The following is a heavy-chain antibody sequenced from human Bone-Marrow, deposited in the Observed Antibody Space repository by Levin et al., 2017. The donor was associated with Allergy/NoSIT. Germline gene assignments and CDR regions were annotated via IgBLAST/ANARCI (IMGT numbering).Heavy chain of an antibody. CDR2: IWYDGSNK. J-gene: IGHJ3*02. Sequence: GGSLRLSCEASGFTFSHYGMHWVRQAPGKGLDWVAVIWYDGSNKYFADSVKGRFTISRENSKNTVYLEMNSLRAEDTAVYYCARGGGYNYGDSFDMWGQGTVVTVSS. D-gene: IGHD5-18*01. CDR1: GFTFSHYG. V-gene: IGHV3-33*01. CDR3: ARGGGYNYGDSFDM.